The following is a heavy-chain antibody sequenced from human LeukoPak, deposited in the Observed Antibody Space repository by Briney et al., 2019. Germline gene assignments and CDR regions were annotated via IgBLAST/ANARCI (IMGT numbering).Heavy chain of an antibody. CDR2: IVPFFGTT. Sequence: SVKVSCKASGGTFNTFSTYAISWVRQAPGQGLEWMGGIVPFFGTTNYAQKFQGRVTITADESTSTAYMELSSLRSEDTAMYYCARPNTVNLSQDAFDAWGQGTIVTVSS. D-gene: IGHD4-17*01. CDR1: GGTFNTFSTYA. J-gene: IGHJ3*01. V-gene: IGHV1-69*13. CDR3: ARPNTVNLSQDAFDA.